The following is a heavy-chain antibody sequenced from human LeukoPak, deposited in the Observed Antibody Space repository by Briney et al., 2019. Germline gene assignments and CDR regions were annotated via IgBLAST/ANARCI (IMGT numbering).Heavy chain of an antibody. CDR2: ISHTENT. J-gene: IGHJ6*02. CDR1: GDSISSSNW. V-gene: IGHV4-4*02. CDR3: ARNRGWYATDV. D-gene: IGHD6-19*01. Sequence: SGTLSLTCAVSGDSISSSNWWSWVRQPPGKGLEWIAEISHTENTNYNPSLESRVTISLDKSKNQFSLTLNSVTAADTAVYYCARNRGWYATDVWGQGAAVTVSS.